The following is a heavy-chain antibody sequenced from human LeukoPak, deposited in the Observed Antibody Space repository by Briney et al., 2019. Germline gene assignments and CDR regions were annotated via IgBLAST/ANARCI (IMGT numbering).Heavy chain of an antibody. CDR1: GFTFSNYA. D-gene: IGHD3-9*01. Sequence: GGSLRLSCAASGFTFSNYAMSWVRQAPGKGLEWVSAISGGSGTIYYADSVKGRFTISRDNSKNTLYLQMNSLRAEDTALYYCAKAPRILTGYHALDSWGQGTLVTVSS. V-gene: IGHV3-23*01. CDR2: ISGGSGTI. J-gene: IGHJ4*02. CDR3: AKAPRILTGYHALDS.